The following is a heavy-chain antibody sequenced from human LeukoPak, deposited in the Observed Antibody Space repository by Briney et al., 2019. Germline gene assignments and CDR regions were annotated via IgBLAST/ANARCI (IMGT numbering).Heavy chain of an antibody. J-gene: IGHJ3*02. CDR1: GGTFSSYA. Sequence: SVKVSCKASGGTFSSYAISWVRQAPGQGLEWMGGIIPIFGTANYAQMFQGRVTITTDESTSTAYMELSSLRSEDTAVYYCARGTMVRGVIWAFDIWGQGTMVTVSS. CDR3: ARGTMVRGVIWAFDI. V-gene: IGHV1-69*05. D-gene: IGHD3-10*01. CDR2: IIPIFGTA.